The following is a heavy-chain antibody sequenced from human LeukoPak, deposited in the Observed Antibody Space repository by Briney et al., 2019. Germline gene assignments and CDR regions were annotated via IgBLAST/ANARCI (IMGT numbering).Heavy chain of an antibody. CDR1: GGSISTSNYY. CDR2: IFYSGST. J-gene: IGHJ4*02. CDR3: ARLSTRYSYDY. V-gene: IGHV4-39*07. D-gene: IGHD5-18*01. Sequence: PSETLSLTCTVSGGSISTSNYYWGWIRQPPGKGLEWIGNIFYSGSTYYSPSVKSRVTISLDTSRNQFSLKLNSVTAADTAVYYCARLSTRYSYDYWGQGTLVTVSS.